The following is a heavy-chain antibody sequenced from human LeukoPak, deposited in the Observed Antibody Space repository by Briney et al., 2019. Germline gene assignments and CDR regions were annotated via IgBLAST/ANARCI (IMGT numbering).Heavy chain of an antibody. D-gene: IGHD6-19*01. CDR3: ARASSGWHFDY. CDR1: GGSISSYY. CDR2: IYTSGST. Sequence: PSETLSFTYTGSGGSISSYYWSWIRQPAGKGLEWIGRIYTSGSTNDNPYHKSRVTMSVDTSKTQFSLKLSSVTAADTAVYYCARASSGWHFDYWGQGTLVTVSS. V-gene: IGHV4-4*07. J-gene: IGHJ4*02.